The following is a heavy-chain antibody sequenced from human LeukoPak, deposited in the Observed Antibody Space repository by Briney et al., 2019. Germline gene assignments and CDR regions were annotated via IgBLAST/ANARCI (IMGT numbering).Heavy chain of an antibody. CDR1: GGSFSGYY. Sequence: SETLSLTCAVYGGSFSGYYWSWIRQPPGKGLEWIGEINHSGSTNYNPSLKSRVTISVDTSKNQFSLKLSSVTAADTAVYYCAWGEYYYDSSGSYYYYYGMDVWGQGTTVTVSS. CDR2: INHSGST. V-gene: IGHV4-34*01. D-gene: IGHD3-22*01. J-gene: IGHJ6*02. CDR3: AWGEYYYDSSGSYYYYYGMDV.